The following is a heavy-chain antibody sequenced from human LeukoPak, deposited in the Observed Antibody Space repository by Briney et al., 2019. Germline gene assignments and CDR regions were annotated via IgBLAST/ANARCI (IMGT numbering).Heavy chain of an antibody. CDR3: ARHRNYYDSSGYGPFEY. CDR1: GASIGSSGYY. V-gene: IGHV4-39*01. CDR2: IYSSGNT. D-gene: IGHD3-22*01. J-gene: IGHJ4*02. Sequence: SETLSLTCTVSGASIGSSGYYWGWIRQPPGKGLEWIGSIYSSGNTYYNPSLKSRVTISVDTSKNQFSLKLSPVTAADTAVYYCARHRNYYDSSGYGPFEYWGQGTLVTVSS.